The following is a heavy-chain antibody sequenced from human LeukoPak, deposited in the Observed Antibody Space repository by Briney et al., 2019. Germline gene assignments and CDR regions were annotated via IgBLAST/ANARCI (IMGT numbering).Heavy chain of an antibody. Sequence: ASVKVSCKASGYTFTSYGISWVRQAPGQGLEWMGWISAYNGNTNYAQKLQGRVTMTTDTSTSTAYMELRSLRSDDTAVYYCARVNTIFGVVTMGWFDPWGQGTLVTVPS. CDR3: ARVNTIFGVVTMGWFDP. J-gene: IGHJ5*02. CDR1: GYTFTSYG. CDR2: ISAYNGNT. D-gene: IGHD3-3*01. V-gene: IGHV1-18*01.